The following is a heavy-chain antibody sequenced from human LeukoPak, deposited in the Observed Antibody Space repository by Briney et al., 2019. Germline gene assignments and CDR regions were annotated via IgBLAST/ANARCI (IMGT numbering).Heavy chain of an antibody. V-gene: IGHV3-30*02. J-gene: IGHJ4*02. Sequence: GGSLRLSCAASGFSFSRYGMHWVRQAPGKGLEWVAFIRYDGGNKYYADSVKGRFTISRDNSKNTLYLQMNSLRAEDTAVYYCARHRSGWLQSSFDYWGQGTLVTVSS. D-gene: IGHD5-24*01. CDR2: IRYDGGNK. CDR1: GFSFSRYG. CDR3: ARHRSGWLQSSFDY.